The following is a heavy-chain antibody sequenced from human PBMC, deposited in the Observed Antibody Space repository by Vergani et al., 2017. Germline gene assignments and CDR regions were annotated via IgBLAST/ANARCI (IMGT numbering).Heavy chain of an antibody. Sequence: EVQLVESRGVLVQPGGSLRLSCAASGFTVSSNEMSWVRQAPGKGLEWVSAISGSGGSTYYADSVKGRFTISRDNSKNTLYLQMNSLRAEDTAVYYCAKPPQKYSSSWSPLDYWGQGTLVTVSS. V-gene: IGHV3-23*04. J-gene: IGHJ4*02. CDR1: GFTVSSNE. CDR2: ISGSGGST. D-gene: IGHD6-13*01. CDR3: AKPPQKYSSSWSPLDY.